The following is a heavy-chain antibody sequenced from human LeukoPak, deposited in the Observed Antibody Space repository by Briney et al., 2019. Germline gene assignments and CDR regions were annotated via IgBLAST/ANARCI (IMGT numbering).Heavy chain of an antibody. J-gene: IGHJ4*02. CDR1: GFTFSSYA. CDR2: ISGSGGST. Sequence: GGSLRLSCAASGFTFSSYAMSWVRQAPGKGLEWVSAISGSGGSTYYADSVKGRFTISRDNSKNPLYLQMNSLRAEDTAVYYCAKGPRYSGSYPPDYWGQGTLVTVSS. CDR3: AKGPRYSGSYPPDY. D-gene: IGHD1-26*01. V-gene: IGHV3-23*01.